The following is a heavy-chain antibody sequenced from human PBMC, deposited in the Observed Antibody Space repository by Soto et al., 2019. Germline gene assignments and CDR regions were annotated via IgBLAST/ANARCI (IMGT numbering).Heavy chain of an antibody. CDR3: AKRHYYGSRNFALAN. J-gene: IGHJ4*03. Sequence: PGGSLRLSCAAFGFKISSSSMNWVRQAPGRGLEWVAYISDSGSNTLYADSVKGRFTVSRDTAKNSLYLQMSGLRDEDRAVYYCAKRHYYGSRNFALANWGQGPLVTVS. CDR1: GFKISSSS. D-gene: IGHD3-10*01. V-gene: IGHV3-48*02. CDR2: ISDSGSNT.